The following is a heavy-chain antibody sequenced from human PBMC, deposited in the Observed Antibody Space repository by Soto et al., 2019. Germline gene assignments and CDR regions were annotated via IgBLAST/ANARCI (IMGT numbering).Heavy chain of an antibody. CDR2: VRSDEDTT. V-gene: IGHV3-23*01. Sequence: VQVLESGGGLVQPGGSLRLSCAGSGFTFSKYGMNWVRQAPGKGLEWVSGVRSDEDTTYNAESVKGRFTVSRDTSKNTVYLQMTSLRVEDTAVYYCAKGKGIGATPDGANSWGQGTLVTVSP. CDR1: GFTFSKYG. J-gene: IGHJ1*01. CDR3: AKGKGIGATPDGANS. D-gene: IGHD1-26*01.